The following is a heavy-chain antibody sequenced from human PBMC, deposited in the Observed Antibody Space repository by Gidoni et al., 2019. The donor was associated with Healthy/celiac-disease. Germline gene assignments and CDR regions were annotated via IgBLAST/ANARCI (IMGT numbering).Heavy chain of an antibody. Sequence: QVQLQESGPGLVKPSQTLSLTCTVSGGSISSGGYYWSWIRQHPGKGLEWIGYLYYSGSTYYNPSLKSRVTISVDTSKNQFSLKLSSVTAADTAVYYCARDPTGSSVGWFDPWGQGTLVTVSS. V-gene: IGHV4-31*03. CDR2: LYYSGST. CDR3: ARDPTGSSVGWFDP. J-gene: IGHJ5*02. D-gene: IGHD6-25*01. CDR1: GGSISSGGYY.